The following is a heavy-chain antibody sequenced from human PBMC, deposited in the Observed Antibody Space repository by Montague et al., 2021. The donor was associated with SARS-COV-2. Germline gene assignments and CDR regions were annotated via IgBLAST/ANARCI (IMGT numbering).Heavy chain of an antibody. J-gene: IGHJ4*02. V-gene: IGHV6-1*01. CDR1: GDSVWSNTAA. D-gene: IGHD4-17*01. CDR2: TNYRPKWTS. Sequence: CAISGDSVWSNTAAWNWIRQSPSGGLEWLGRTNYRPKWTSDYATSVEGRISIDQDTSKNQFFLHLRSVTPEDTGVYYCVRDTGSAQAGFDAWGQGTLVTVSS. CDR3: VRDTGSAQAGFDA.